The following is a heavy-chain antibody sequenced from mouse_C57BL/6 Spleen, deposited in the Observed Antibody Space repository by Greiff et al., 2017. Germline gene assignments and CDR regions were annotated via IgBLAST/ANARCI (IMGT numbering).Heavy chain of an antibody. Sequence: QVTLKVCGPGILQSSQTLSLTCSFSGFSLSTSGMGVSWIRQPSGKGLEWLAHIYWDDDKRYNPSLKSRLTISKDTSRNQVFLKITSVDTADTATYYCARGSYYSNYVAWFAYWGQGTLVTDSA. CDR3: ARGSYYSNYVAWFAY. J-gene: IGHJ3*01. D-gene: IGHD2-5*01. CDR2: IYWDDDK. V-gene: IGHV8-12*01. CDR1: GFSLSTSGMG.